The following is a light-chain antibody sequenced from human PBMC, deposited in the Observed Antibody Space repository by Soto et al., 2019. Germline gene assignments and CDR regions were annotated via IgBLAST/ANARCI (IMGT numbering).Light chain of an antibody. Sequence: VVTQSPAKLSLSPGDSVGLSCRGSQSVGRKLAWYQQKTGQATRIIIYAVYTRATGIPATFTGSGSWTELTLNISSLQSEDFSVYYCQQYYKWPSITFGQGTRLEIK. J-gene: IGKJ5*01. CDR3: QQYYKWPSIT. CDR1: QSVGRK. CDR2: AVY. V-gene: IGKV3-15*01.